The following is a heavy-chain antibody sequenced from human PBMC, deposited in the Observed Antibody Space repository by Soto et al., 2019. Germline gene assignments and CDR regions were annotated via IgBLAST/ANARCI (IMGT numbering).Heavy chain of an antibody. V-gene: IGHV3-33*01. Sequence: QVQLVESGGGVVQPGRSLRLSCAASGFTFSNYGMHWVRQAPGKGLEWVAVIWYAGTNKYYADSVKGRFTISRDNSKNTLYLQMNSLRAEDTAVYYCARDQAAAPTLDYYLGMDVWGQGTTVTVSS. CDR2: IWYAGTNK. D-gene: IGHD6-13*01. CDR3: ARDQAAAPTLDYYLGMDV. CDR1: GFTFSNYG. J-gene: IGHJ6*02.